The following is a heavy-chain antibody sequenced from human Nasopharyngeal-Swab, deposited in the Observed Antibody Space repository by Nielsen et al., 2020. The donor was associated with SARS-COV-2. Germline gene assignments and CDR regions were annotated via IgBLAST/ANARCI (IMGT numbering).Heavy chain of an antibody. CDR3: VRPRYCSAASCDRHSGVGLFDY. CDR1: GYTFTSYY. D-gene: IGHD2-8*02. CDR2: INPSGGST. V-gene: IGHV1-46*01. Sequence: ASVKVSCKASGYTFTSYYMHWVRQAPAQGLEWMGIINPSGGSTSYAQKFQGRVNMTRDTSTSTVYMELSSLRSEDTAVYYCVRPRYCSAASCDRHSGVGLFDYWGQGTLVTVSS. J-gene: IGHJ4*02.